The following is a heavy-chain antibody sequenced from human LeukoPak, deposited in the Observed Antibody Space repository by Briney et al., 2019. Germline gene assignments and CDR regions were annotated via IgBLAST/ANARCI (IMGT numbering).Heavy chain of an antibody. Sequence: SETLSLTCAVSGYSISSGYYWGWIQQPPGKGLEWIGSIYRSGSTYYNPSLKSRVTISVDTSKTQFSLKLSSVTAADTAVSYSARRICSSTSCYTGQFDYWGQGTLVTVSS. D-gene: IGHD2-2*02. V-gene: IGHV4-38-2*01. CDR1: GYSISSGYY. CDR2: IYRSGST. J-gene: IGHJ4*02. CDR3: ARRICSSTSCYTGQFDY.